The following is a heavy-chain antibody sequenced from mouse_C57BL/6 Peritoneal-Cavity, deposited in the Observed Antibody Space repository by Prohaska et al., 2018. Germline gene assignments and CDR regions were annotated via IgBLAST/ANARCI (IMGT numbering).Heavy chain of an antibody. CDR3: ARRGYYGNNGFEY. CDR2: INPSNGGT. D-gene: IGHD2-1*01. V-gene: IGHV1-53*01. Sequence: VQLQQPGTELVNLGASVKLSCKASCYTFTSYWMHWVKQKPGQGLEWIGKINPSNGGTNYNEKFKSKATLTVDKSSSTAYMQLSSLTSEDSAVYECARRGYYGNNGFEYWGKGTTITVSS. CDR1: CYTFTSYW. J-gene: IGHJ2*01.